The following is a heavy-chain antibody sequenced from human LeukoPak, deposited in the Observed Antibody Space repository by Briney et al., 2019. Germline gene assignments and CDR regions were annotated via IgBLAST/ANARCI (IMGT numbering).Heavy chain of an antibody. D-gene: IGHD2-15*01. V-gene: IGHV3-23*01. Sequence: GGSLRLSCAASGFTFSTYGMSWVRQAPGKGLEWVSAVSSTGGTTYADSVKGRFTISRDNSKNTLFLQINSLRAEDTAVYYCAKNGDRGAFCSGGTCYPYYYYYMDVWGKGTTVTVSS. J-gene: IGHJ6*03. CDR2: VSSTGGTT. CDR3: AKNGDRGAFCSGGTCYPYYYYYMDV. CDR1: GFTFSTYG.